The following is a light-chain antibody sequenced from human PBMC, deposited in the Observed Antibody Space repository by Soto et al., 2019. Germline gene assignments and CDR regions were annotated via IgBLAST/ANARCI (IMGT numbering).Light chain of an antibody. CDR3: QQYSDWPRT. Sequence: EIVMTQSPATLSVSPGERATLSCRASQSVSSKLAWYQQKPGQAPRLLIYYASARATGVPARFSGSGSGTEFTLTISSLQSEDFAVYHCQQYSDWPRTFGQGTKVDIK. J-gene: IGKJ1*01. CDR1: QSVSSK. V-gene: IGKV3-15*01. CDR2: YAS.